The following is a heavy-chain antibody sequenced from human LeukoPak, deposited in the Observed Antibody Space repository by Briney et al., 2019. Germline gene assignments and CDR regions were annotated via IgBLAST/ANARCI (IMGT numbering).Heavy chain of an antibody. CDR3: ARPSLDCGGIDAFDY. CDR2: INHSGST. J-gene: IGHJ3*01. CDR1: GGSLSGYY. V-gene: IGHV4-34*01. D-gene: IGHD4-23*01. Sequence: SETLSLACAVYGGSLSGYYWSGIRQPPGKGLEWIGEINHSGSTNYNPSLKSRVTISVDTSKNQFSLKLSSVTAADTAVYYCARPSLDCGGIDAFDYCGPGTLVTVSS.